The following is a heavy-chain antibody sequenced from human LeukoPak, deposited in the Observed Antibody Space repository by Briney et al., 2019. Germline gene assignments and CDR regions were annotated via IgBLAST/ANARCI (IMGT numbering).Heavy chain of an antibody. J-gene: IGHJ4*02. D-gene: IGHD3-22*01. V-gene: IGHV1-18*01. CDR1: GYTFSSYA. CDR3: ARNYDRRPFDY. Sequence: ASVKVSCKASGYTFSSYAISWVRQAPGQGLEWMGWINAYNGNRNYAQNLQDRVTMTTDTSTSTAYMELRSLRSDDTALYYCARNYDRRPFDYWGQGILVTVSS. CDR2: INAYNGNR.